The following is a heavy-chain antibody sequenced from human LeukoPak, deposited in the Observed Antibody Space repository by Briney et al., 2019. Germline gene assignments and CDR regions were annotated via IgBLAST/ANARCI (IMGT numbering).Heavy chain of an antibody. CDR1: GYTFTSYY. Sequence: ASVKVSCKASGYTFTSYYMHWVRQAPGQGLEWMGIINPSGGSTRYAQNFQGRVTMTRDMSTSTVYMELSSLRSEDKAVYYCARDFITGSPAGTFDYWGQGTLVTVSS. J-gene: IGHJ4*02. CDR2: INPSGGST. CDR3: ARDFITGSPAGTFDY. V-gene: IGHV1-46*01. D-gene: IGHD6-13*01.